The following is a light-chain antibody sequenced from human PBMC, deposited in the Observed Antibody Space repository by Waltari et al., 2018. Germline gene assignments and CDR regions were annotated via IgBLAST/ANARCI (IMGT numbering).Light chain of an antibody. V-gene: IGLV1-44*01. CDR2: SNN. CDR3: ALWDDSLNGVV. Sequence: QSVLTQPPSASGTPGQGVTISCSGSIPNIGSHSLNWSQQVTGTAPKLLIHSNNERPSGVPDRFSGSKSGTSGSLAISGLQSEDEADYYCALWDDSLNGVVFGGGTKLTVL. J-gene: IGLJ2*01. CDR1: IPNIGSHS.